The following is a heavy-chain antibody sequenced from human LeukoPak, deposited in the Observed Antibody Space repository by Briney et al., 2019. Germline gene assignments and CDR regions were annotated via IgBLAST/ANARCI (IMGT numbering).Heavy chain of an antibody. CDR1: GGSISSSSYY. CDR2: IYYSGST. V-gene: IGHV4-39*02. D-gene: IGHD3-10*01. J-gene: IGHJ6*03. CDR3: AREGRDYGSGSYYGLYYYYYYYMDV. Sequence: SETLSLTCTVSGGSISSSSYYWGWIRQPPGKGLEWIGSIYYSGSTYYNPSLKSRVTISVDTSKNQFSLKLSSVTAADTAVYYCAREGRDYGSGSYYGLYYYYYYYMDVWGKGTTVTISS.